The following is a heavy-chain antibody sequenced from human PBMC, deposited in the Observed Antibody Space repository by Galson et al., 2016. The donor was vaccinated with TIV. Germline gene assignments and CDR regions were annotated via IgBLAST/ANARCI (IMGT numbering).Heavy chain of an antibody. Sequence: SVKVSCKASGVTFSSYAISWVRQAAGQGLEWIGGIIPIFGTTNYAQKFQGRVTMTSDRSISTAYMEVNNLRSDDTAVYYCASVYGFDYGDSWGQGSPVTVSS. CDR1: GVTFSSYA. CDR3: ASVYGFDYGDS. V-gene: IGHV1-69*05. J-gene: IGHJ4*02. D-gene: IGHD2/OR15-2a*01. CDR2: IIPIFGTT.